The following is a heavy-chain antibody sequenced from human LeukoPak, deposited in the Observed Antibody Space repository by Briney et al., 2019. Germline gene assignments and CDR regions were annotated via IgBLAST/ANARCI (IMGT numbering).Heavy chain of an antibody. J-gene: IGHJ4*02. D-gene: IGHD5-24*01. CDR3: AKDDRWLQFCC. V-gene: IGHV3-30*04. Sequence: RTGGSLRLSCAASGFTFSSYAMHWVRQAPGKGLEWVAVISYDGSNKYYADSVRGRFTISRDNSRNTVYLQMNSLRAEDTAVYYCAKDDRWLQFCCWGQGTLVTVSA. CDR2: ISYDGSNK. CDR1: GFTFSSYA.